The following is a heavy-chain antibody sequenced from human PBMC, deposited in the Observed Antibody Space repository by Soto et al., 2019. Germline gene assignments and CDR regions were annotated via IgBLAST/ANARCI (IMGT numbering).Heavy chain of an antibody. J-gene: IGHJ4*02. CDR2: ISGGGGGT. Sequence: EVPLLESGGGLVQPGGSLRLSCAASGFTFSSYAMTWVRQTPGKGLEWVSTISGGGGGTYYADSVKGRFTISRDNSKNTLYLQMNSLRAEDTAVYYCALRGSYFDYWGQGTLVTVS. D-gene: IGHD2-15*01. CDR3: ALRGSYFDY. CDR1: GFTFSSYA. V-gene: IGHV3-23*01.